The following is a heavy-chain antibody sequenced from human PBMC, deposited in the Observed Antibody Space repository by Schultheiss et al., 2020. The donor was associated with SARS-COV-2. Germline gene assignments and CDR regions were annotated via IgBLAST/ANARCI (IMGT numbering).Heavy chain of an antibody. V-gene: IGHV3-15*01. CDR1: GFTFSNAW. J-gene: IGHJ4*02. CDR3: AKGEYYYDY. CDR2: IKSKTDGGTT. D-gene: IGHD3-10*01. Sequence: GGSLRLSCAASGFTFSNAWMSWVRQAPGKGLEWVGRIKSKTDGGTTDYAAPVKGRFTISRDDSKNTLYLQMNSLRAEDTAVYYCAKGEYYYDYWGQGTLVTVSS.